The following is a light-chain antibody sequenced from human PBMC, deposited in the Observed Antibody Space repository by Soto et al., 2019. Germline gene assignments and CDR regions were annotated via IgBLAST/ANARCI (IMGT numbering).Light chain of an antibody. CDR1: QSVSSSY. J-gene: IGKJ3*01. CDR3: XQYGSSPPIT. Sequence: EIVLTQSPGTLSLSPGERATLSCRASQSVSSSYLAWYQQKPGQAPRLLIYGASSRATGIPDRFSGSGSGTDFTLTISRLEPEDFAVYYCXQYGSSPPITFGPGTKVDIK. V-gene: IGKV3-20*01. CDR2: GAS.